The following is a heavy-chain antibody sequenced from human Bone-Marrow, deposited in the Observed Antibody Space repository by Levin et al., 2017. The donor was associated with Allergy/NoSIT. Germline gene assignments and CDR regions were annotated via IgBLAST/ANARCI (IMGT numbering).Heavy chain of an antibody. D-gene: IGHD2-2*01. V-gene: IGHV3-30*18. CDR2: ISYDGNIK. Sequence: GESLKISCAASGFTFSSYGMHWVRQAPGKGLEWVAVISYDGNIKYYGDSVKGRFTVSRDNSKNTLYLQINSLRAEDTALYYCAKDLPMFITAHGLDVWGQGTLVTVSS. CDR3: AKDLPMFITAHGLDV. CDR1: GFTFSSYG. J-gene: IGHJ5*02.